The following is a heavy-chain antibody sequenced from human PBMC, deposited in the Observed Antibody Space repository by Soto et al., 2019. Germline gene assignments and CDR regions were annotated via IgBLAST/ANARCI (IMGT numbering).Heavy chain of an antibody. CDR3: ARREFQGPIDY. D-gene: IGHD3-10*01. CDR1: GGSISSSSYY. V-gene: IGHV4-39*07. J-gene: IGHJ4*02. CDR2: IYYSEST. Sequence: PSETLSLTCTVSGGSISSSSYYWGLIRQPPGKGLEWIGSIYYSESTYYNPSLKSRVTMSVDTSKNQFSLKLTSVTAVDTAVYYCARREFQGPIDYWGQGTLVTVSS.